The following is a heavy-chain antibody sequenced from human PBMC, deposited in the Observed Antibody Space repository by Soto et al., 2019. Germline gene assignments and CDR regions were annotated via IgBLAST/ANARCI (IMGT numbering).Heavy chain of an antibody. D-gene: IGHD3-10*01. CDR3: AKNRGSGAPYYYDMDV. Sequence: EVQLLESGGDLVQPGGSLRVSCVASGFTFRNYAMSWVRQAPGKGLEWVSVIRGSADRTYYADSVMGRFIISRDNSKNTLYLQMRSLRAEDTAVYYCAKNRGSGAPYYYDMDVWGQGTTVTVS. J-gene: IGHJ6*02. CDR1: GFTFRNYA. V-gene: IGHV3-23*01. CDR2: IRGSADRT.